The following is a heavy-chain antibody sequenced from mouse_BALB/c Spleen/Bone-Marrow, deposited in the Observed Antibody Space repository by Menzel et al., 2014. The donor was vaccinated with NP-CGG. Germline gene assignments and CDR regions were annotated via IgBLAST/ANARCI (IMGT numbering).Heavy chain of an antibody. Sequence: VQLVESGAELVRPGSSVKISCKASGYVFXTYWMNWVKQRPGQGLEWIGQIYPGDGDTNYNGKFKGTATLTADESSSTAYMQLSSLTSEDSAVYFCARSGYGSSYDYWGQGTTLTVSS. D-gene: IGHD1-1*01. V-gene: IGHV1-80*01. CDR1: GYVFXTYW. CDR3: ARSGYGSSYDY. J-gene: IGHJ2*01. CDR2: IYPGDGDT.